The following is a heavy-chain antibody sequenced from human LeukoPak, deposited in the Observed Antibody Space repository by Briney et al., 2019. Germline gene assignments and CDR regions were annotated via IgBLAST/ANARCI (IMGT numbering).Heavy chain of an antibody. CDR3: AKAVGSSGYFSRDAFDI. J-gene: IGHJ3*02. CDR2: SSGGGSGT. V-gene: IGHV3-23*01. D-gene: IGHD3-22*01. Sequence: GGSLRLSYAPSGFTFSSYAMSWVRQAPGKGLEWVAVSSGGGSGTYYADSVRGRFTISRDNSKSTVYLQMNSLRAEDTAIYYCAKAVGSSGYFSRDAFDIWSQGTMVTVSS. CDR1: GFTFSSYA.